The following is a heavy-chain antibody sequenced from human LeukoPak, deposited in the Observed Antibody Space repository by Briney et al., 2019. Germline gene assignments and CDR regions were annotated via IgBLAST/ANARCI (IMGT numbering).Heavy chain of an antibody. CDR1: GFTLSSYA. J-gene: IGHJ5*02. V-gene: IGHV3-23*01. Sequence: GGSLRLSCVASGFTLSSYAMSWVRQAPGKGLEWVSTISGSGLSTYYADSVKGQFTISRDNSNNTLYLQMNSLRVEDTAVYYCAKSRVAVAAPRNWFDPWGQGTLVTVSS. CDR3: AKSRVAVAAPRNWFDP. CDR2: ISGSGLST. D-gene: IGHD6-19*01.